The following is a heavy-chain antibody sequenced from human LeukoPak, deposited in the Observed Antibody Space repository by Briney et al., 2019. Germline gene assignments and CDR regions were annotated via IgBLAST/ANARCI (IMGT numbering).Heavy chain of an antibody. J-gene: IGHJ5*02. Sequence: GGSLRLSCAASGFTISGSSMNWVRQTPGKGLEWVSYISGYSSTIYYADSVKGRFTISRDNAKNSLYLQMNSLRAEDTAVYYCARDLAGSRGFDPWGQGTLVTVAS. CDR2: ISGYSSTI. V-gene: IGHV3-48*04. CDR1: GFTISGSS. D-gene: IGHD2-15*01. CDR3: ARDLAGSRGFDP.